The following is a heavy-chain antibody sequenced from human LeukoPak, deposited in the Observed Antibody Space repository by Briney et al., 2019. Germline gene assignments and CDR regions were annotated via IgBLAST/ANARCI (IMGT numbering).Heavy chain of an antibody. J-gene: IGHJ6*02. Sequence: ASVKVSCKASGYTFTGYYMHWVRQAPGQGLEWMGWINPNSGGTNYAQKSQGRVTMTRDTSISTAYMELSRLRSDDTAVYYCARDPGPYYDFWSGRPDYYYYGMDVWGQGTTVTVSS. D-gene: IGHD3-3*01. CDR2: INPNSGGT. V-gene: IGHV1-2*02. CDR3: ARDPGPYYDFWSGRPDYYYYGMDV. CDR1: GYTFTGYY.